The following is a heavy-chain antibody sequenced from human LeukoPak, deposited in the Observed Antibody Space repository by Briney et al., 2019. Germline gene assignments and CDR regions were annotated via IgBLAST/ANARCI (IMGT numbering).Heavy chain of an antibody. D-gene: IGHD1-26*01. CDR1: GGSFSGYY. CDR2: INHSGST. CDR3: ARWDRGAFDI. V-gene: IGHV4-34*01. J-gene: IGHJ3*02. Sequence: PSETLSLTCAVYGGSFSGYYWSWIRQPPGKGLEWIGEINHSGSTNYNPSLKSRVTISVDTSKNQFSLKLSSVTAADTAVYYCARWDRGAFDIWGQGTMVTVSS.